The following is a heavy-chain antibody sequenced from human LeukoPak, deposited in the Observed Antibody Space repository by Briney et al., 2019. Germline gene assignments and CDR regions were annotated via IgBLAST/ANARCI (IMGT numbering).Heavy chain of an antibody. Sequence: SETLSLTCTVSGASINSDTYYWGWIRQPPGKGLEWIGRIYTSGSTNYNPSLKSRVTMSVDTSKNQFSLKLSSVTAADTAVYYCARGQGFDYWGQGTLVTVSS. CDR1: GASINSDTYY. J-gene: IGHJ4*02. CDR2: IYTSGST. V-gene: IGHV4-61*02. CDR3: ARGQGFDY.